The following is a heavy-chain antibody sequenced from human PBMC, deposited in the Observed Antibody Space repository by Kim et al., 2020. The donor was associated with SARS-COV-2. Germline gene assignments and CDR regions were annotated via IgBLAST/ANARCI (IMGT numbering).Heavy chain of an antibody. Sequence: ASVKVSCKVSGYTLTELSMHWVRQAPGKGLEWMGGFDPEDGETIYAQKFQGRVTMTEDTSTDTAYMELSSLRSEDTAVYYCATDPHEYSSSWYNYWGQGTLVTVSS. V-gene: IGHV1-24*01. CDR3: ATDPHEYSSSWYNY. D-gene: IGHD6-13*01. CDR1: GYTLTELS. CDR2: FDPEDGET. J-gene: IGHJ4*02.